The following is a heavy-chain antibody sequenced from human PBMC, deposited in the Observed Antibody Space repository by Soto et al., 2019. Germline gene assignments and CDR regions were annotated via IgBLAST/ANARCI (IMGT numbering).Heavy chain of an antibody. J-gene: IGHJ4*02. CDR2: ISFDGSKK. Sequence: GGSLGLSCAASGFTFNSYGIHWVRQAPGKGLEWVTLISFDGSKKYYADSVKDRFTISRDNSKNTLYLQMNSLRAEDTAVYYCAKDHVAGHGSGNYYSSGFDSWGQGTLVTVSS. V-gene: IGHV3-30*18. CDR1: GFTFNSYG. D-gene: IGHD3-22*01. CDR3: AKDHVAGHGSGNYYSSGFDS.